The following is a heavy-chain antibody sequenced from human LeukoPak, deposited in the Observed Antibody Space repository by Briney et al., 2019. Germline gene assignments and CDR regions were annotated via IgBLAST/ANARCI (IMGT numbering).Heavy chain of an antibody. V-gene: IGHV1-2*02. D-gene: IGHD3-16*02. CDR3: ARGEMITFGGVIVISTFDI. J-gene: IGHJ3*02. Sequence: GASVKVSCKASGYTFTSYYMHWVRQAPGQGLEWMGYINPTSGGTNYAQEFQGRVTMTRDTSISTAYMELSRLTSDDTAVYYCARGEMITFGGVIVISTFDIWGQGTMVTVS. CDR1: GYTFTSYY. CDR2: INPTSGGT.